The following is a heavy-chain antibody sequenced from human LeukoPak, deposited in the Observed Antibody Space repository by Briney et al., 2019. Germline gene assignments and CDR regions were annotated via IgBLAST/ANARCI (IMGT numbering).Heavy chain of an antibody. J-gene: IGHJ4*02. CDR1: GFTFSSYA. V-gene: IGHV3-23*01. CDR2: ISGSGGST. CDR3: ATNPQYYYDSSGFFEY. Sequence: GGSLRLSCAASGFTFSSYAMSWVRQAPGKGLEWVSAISGSGGSTYYADSVKGRFTISRDNSKNTLYLQMNSLRVEDTAVYYCATNPQYYYDSSGFFEYWGQGTLVTVSS. D-gene: IGHD3-22*01.